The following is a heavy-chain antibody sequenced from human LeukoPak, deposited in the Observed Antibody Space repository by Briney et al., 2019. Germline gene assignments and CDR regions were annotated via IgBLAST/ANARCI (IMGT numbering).Heavy chain of an antibody. D-gene: IGHD1-26*01. Sequence: GGSLRLSCAASGFTFDDYAMHWVRQAPGKGLEWVSLISWDGGSTYYADSVKGRFTISRDNSKNSLYLQMNSLRAGDTALYYCAKGLFSGSYVGLFDYWGQGTLVTVSS. CDR2: ISWDGGST. CDR1: GFTFDDYA. J-gene: IGHJ4*02. CDR3: AKGLFSGSYVGLFDY. V-gene: IGHV3-43D*03.